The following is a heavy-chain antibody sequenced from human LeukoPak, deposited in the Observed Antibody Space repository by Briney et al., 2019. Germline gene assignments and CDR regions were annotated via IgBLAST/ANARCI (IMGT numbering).Heavy chain of an antibody. V-gene: IGHV3-30*04. D-gene: IGHD6-19*01. CDR2: ISYDGSNK. J-gene: IGHJ4*02. Sequence: PGGSLRLSCAASGFTFSSYAMHWVRQAPGKGLEWVAVISYDGSNKYYADSVKGRFTISRDNSKNTLYLQMNSLRAEDTAVYYCAKDPQAEQWLVCYFDYWGQGTLVTVSS. CDR3: AKDPQAEQWLVCYFDY. CDR1: GFTFSSYA.